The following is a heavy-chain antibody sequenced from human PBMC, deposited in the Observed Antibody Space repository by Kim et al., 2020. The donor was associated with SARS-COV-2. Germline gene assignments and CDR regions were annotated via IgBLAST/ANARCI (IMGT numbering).Heavy chain of an antibody. D-gene: IGHD1-26*01. Sequence: GGSLRLSCATSGFAFSTYAMTWVRQAPGRGLEWVSAITNSGSNTHYTDSVKGRFTISRDNSKNTLYLQMDSLRAEDTAVYYCAKSGATYYYFDFWGQGTLVTVSS. CDR1: GFAFSTYA. CDR3: AKSGATYYYFDF. J-gene: IGHJ4*02. CDR2: ITNSGSNT. V-gene: IGHV3-23*01.